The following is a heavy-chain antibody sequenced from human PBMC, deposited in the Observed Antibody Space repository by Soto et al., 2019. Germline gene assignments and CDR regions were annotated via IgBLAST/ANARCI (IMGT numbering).Heavy chain of an antibody. CDR2: IDPSDSYT. J-gene: IGHJ4*02. Sequence: GESLKISCKGSGYSFTSYWISWMRQMPGKGLEWMGRIDPSDSYTDYSPSFQGHVTISADKSISTAYLQWSSLKASDTAMYYCARQGRGTGDYFDYWGQGTLVTVSS. CDR3: ARQGRGTGDYFDY. D-gene: IGHD3-10*01. CDR1: GYSFTSYW. V-gene: IGHV5-10-1*01.